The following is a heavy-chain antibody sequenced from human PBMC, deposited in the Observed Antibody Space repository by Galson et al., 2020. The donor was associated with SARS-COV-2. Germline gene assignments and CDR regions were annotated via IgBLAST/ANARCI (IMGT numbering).Heavy chain of an antibody. CDR3: ARDRGGAVAGALFH. D-gene: IGHD6-19*01. CDR1: GGSMSLYY. CDR2: IYTTGST. J-gene: IGHJ4*02. Sequence: SETLSLTCTVSGGSMSLYYWTWIRQPAGKGLEWIVRIYTTGSTNYNPSLKSRVSMSVDTSKNQFSLRLSSVTVADAAIYYCARDRGGAVAGALFHWGQGTLVTVSS. V-gene: IGHV4-4*07.